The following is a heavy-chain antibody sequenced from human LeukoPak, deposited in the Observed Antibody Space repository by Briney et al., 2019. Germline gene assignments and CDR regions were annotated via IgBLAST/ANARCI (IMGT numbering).Heavy chain of an antibody. Sequence: PGGSLRLSCAASGFTFSAYSMNWVRQAPGKGLEWVSYISGSGSTIYYADSVRGRFTISRDNAKNSLYLQMNSLRDEDTAVSYCARDAPIMTTIRTFYFDYWGQGTLVTVSS. V-gene: IGHV3-48*02. D-gene: IGHD5-24*01. CDR2: ISGSGSTI. CDR1: GFTFSAYS. CDR3: ARDAPIMTTIRTFYFDY. J-gene: IGHJ4*02.